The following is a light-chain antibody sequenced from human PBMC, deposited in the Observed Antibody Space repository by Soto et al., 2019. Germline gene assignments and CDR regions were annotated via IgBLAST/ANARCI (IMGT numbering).Light chain of an antibody. J-gene: IGKJ3*01. CDR3: RQYGGSPFS. CDR2: GAS. V-gene: IGKV3-20*01. CDR1: QGVSSNY. Sequence: EIVLTQSPGTLSLSPGERATLSCRASQGVSSNYLAWYQQKPGQAPRLLIYGASIRATGIPDRCSGSRSWRDFTPTSRALEHEDFVVYYCRQYGGSPFSCGPGTKVDIK.